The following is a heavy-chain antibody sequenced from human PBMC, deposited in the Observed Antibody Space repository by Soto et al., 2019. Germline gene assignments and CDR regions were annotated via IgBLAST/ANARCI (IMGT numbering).Heavy chain of an antibody. CDR1: GFTFSSYW. V-gene: IGHV3-74*01. CDR2: INSDGSKT. CDR3: SRGRWELLGGDL. J-gene: IGHJ3*01. D-gene: IGHD1-26*01. Sequence: EVQLVESGGGLVQPGGSLRLSSAASGFTFSSYWMHWVRQDPGKGLVWVSRINSDGSKTTYADSVKGRFTISRDNAKNTLYLQMNSLRAEDTAVYYCSRGRWELLGGDLWGLGTMVTVSS.